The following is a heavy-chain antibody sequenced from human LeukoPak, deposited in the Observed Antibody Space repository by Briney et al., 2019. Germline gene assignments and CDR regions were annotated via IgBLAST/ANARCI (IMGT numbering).Heavy chain of an antibody. CDR1: GFTFSSYS. CDR2: ISSSSSSI. Sequence: GGSLRLSCAASGFTFSSYSMNWVRQAPGKGLQWVSSISSSSSSIYYADSVKGRFTISRDNAKNSLYLQMNSLRAEDTAVYYCARVGAGPNYYGSGPDYWGQGTLVTVSS. CDR3: ARVGAGPNYYGSGPDY. J-gene: IGHJ4*02. V-gene: IGHV3-21*01. D-gene: IGHD3-10*01.